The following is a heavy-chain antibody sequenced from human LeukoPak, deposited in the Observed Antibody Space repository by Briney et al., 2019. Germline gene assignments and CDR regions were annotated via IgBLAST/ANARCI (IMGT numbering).Heavy chain of an antibody. J-gene: IGHJ3*02. D-gene: IGHD5-18*01. CDR1: GFTFSSYS. CDR3: ASDYRGYSSGAFDI. Sequence: GGSLRLSCAASGFTFSSYSMNWVRQAPGKGLEWVSYISSSSSTIYYADSVKGRFTISRDNAKNSLYLQMNSLRAEDTAVYYCASDYRGYSSGAFDIWGQGTMVTVSS. CDR2: ISSSSSTI. V-gene: IGHV3-48*01.